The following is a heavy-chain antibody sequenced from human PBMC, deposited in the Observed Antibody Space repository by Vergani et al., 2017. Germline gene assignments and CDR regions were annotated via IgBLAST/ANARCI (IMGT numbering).Heavy chain of an antibody. CDR2: IDHTGRP. V-gene: IGHV4-34*01. CDR3: ARVNTETNGHLYYYYYMDV. J-gene: IGHJ6*03. Sequence: QVQLQQWGGGLLKPSETLSLTCVVNGGSFTSYHWTWIRQSPGEGLEWVGDIDHTGRPDSNPSLKSRLTMSVAKSRNQFSLTLNSVTATDTAIYFCARVNTETNGHLYYYYYMDVWGQGTAVTVS. D-gene: IGHD4-11*01. CDR1: GGSFTSYH.